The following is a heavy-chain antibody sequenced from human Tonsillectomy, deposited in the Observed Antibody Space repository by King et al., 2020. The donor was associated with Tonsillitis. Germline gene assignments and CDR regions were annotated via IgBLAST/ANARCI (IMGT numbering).Heavy chain of an antibody. V-gene: IGHV4-59*01. CDR3: AREAVEYYGAGSYYSWFDP. J-gene: IGHJ5*02. D-gene: IGHD3-10*01. Sequence: QLQESGPGLVKPSETLSLTCTVSGGSISSYYWSWIRQPPGKGLEWIGYIYYSGSTNYNPSLKSRVTISVDTSKNQFSLKLSSVTAADTAVYYCAREAVEYYGAGSYYSWFDPWGQGTLVTVSS. CDR2: IYYSGST. CDR1: GGSISSYY.